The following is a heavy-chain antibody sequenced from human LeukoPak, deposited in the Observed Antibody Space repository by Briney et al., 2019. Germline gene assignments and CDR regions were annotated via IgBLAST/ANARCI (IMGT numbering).Heavy chain of an antibody. J-gene: IGHJ4*02. CDR2: IYSGGNT. D-gene: IGHD6-19*01. CDR1: GFTVSSNY. CDR3: ARDEGGWNFDY. V-gene: IGHV3-66*02. Sequence: GGSLRLSCAASGFTVSSNYMSWVRQAPGKGLEWVSVIYSGGNTYYVDSVKGRFTISRDDSKNTLYLQMNSLRAEDTAVYYCARDEGGWNFDYWGQGTLVTVSS.